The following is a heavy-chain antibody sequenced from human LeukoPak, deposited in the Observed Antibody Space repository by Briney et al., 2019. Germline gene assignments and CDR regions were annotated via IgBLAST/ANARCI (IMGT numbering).Heavy chain of an antibody. CDR1: GGSISSGSYY. V-gene: IGHV4-61*02. CDR3: ARAEHSSDWATNWFDP. Sequence: PSETLSLTCTVSGGSISSGSYYWSWIRQPAGKGLEWIGRIYTSGSTNYNPSLKSRVTISVDTSKNQFSLKLSSVTAADTAVYCCARAEHSSDWATNWFDPWGQGTLVTVSS. J-gene: IGHJ5*02. CDR2: IYTSGST. D-gene: IGHD5-24*01.